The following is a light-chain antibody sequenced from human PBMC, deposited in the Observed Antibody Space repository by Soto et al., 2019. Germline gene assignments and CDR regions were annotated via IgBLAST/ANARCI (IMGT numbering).Light chain of an antibody. CDR1: SSDVGGYNF. CDR3: SSYAGSNNVL. V-gene: IGLV2-8*01. J-gene: IGLJ2*01. Sequence: QSVLTQPPSASGSPGQSVAISCTGTSSDVGGYNFVSWYQQHPGRAPKVLIYEVNKRASGVPDRFSGSKSGNTASLTVSGLQAEDEADYYCSSYAGSNNVLFGGGTQLTVL. CDR2: EVN.